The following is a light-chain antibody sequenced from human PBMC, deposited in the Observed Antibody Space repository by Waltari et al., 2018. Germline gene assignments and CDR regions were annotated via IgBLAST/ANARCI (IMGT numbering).Light chain of an antibody. CDR2: AAS. V-gene: IGKV1-9*01. CDR1: QGITTY. Sequence: DIQLTQSPSFLSASVGDRVSITCRASQGITTYLAWYQQKPGKAPKLVIFAASTLQSGVPSRFRGSGSGTEFTLTINSLRPEDFATYYCQQLNSYPPTFGPGTKVDI. CDR3: QQLNSYPPT. J-gene: IGKJ3*01.